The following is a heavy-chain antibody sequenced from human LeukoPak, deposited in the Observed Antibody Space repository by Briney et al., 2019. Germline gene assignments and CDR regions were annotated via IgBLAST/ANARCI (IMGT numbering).Heavy chain of an antibody. V-gene: IGHV3-21*01. Sequence: GGSLRLSCAASGFTFSNYSMNWVRQAPGKGLEWVSSISSCSSYIYYADSVKGRFTISRDNAKNSLYLQMKSLRAEDTAVYYCAREASSSSWYYFDYWGQGTLVTVSS. J-gene: IGHJ4*02. CDR3: AREASSSSWYYFDY. D-gene: IGHD6-13*01. CDR2: ISSCSSYI. CDR1: GFTFSNYS.